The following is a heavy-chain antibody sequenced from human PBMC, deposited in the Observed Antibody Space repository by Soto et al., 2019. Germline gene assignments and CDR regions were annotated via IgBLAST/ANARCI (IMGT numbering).Heavy chain of an antibody. CDR1: GYTFTSYA. Sequence: ASVKVSCKASGYTFTSYAMHWVRQAPGQRLEWMGWINAGNGNTKYSQKFQGRVTITRDTSASTAYMELSSLRSEDTALLGLRFLEWLLYGYYMDVWGKGTTVTVSS. CDR2: INAGNGNT. J-gene: IGHJ6*03. V-gene: IGHV1-3*01. D-gene: IGHD3-3*01. CDR3: RFLEWLLYGYYMDV.